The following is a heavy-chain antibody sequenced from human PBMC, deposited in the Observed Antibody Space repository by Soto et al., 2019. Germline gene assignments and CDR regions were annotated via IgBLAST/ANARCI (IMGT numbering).Heavy chain of an antibody. J-gene: IGHJ5*01. V-gene: IGHV4-34*01. CDR3: ARVGNMIYVRSLLSRRSSTWFDS. Sequence: WTWIRQPPGKGLECIGEIDHRGSTNYNPSLKSRVTMSVDTSKNQFSLKLTSVTAADTAVYYCARVGNMIYVRSLLSRRSSTWFDSWGQGTLVTVSS. D-gene: IGHD3-10*02. CDR2: IDHRGST.